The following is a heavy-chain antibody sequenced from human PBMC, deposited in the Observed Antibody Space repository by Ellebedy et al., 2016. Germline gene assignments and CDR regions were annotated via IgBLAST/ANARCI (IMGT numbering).Heavy chain of an antibody. J-gene: IGHJ4*02. Sequence: GGSLRLXXAASGFIFGNAWMNWVRQAPGGGLEWVSTISGGGDITVSADSVKGRFTISRDNSRNTLYLQMNSLRAEDTAVYYCYYGHYSGSWGQGTLVTVSS. V-gene: IGHV3-23*01. CDR2: ISGGGDIT. D-gene: IGHD4-17*01. CDR1: GFIFGNAW. CDR3: YYGHYSGS.